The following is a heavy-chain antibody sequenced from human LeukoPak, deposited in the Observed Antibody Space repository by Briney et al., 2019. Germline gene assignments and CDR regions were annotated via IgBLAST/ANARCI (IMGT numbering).Heavy chain of an antibody. CDR1: GYTFINYD. D-gene: IGHD1-1*01. Sequence: ASVKISCKASGYTFINYDVNWVRQAPGQGLEWVGWMNPNSGNSGSAQQFQGRITMTRNTSITTVYMDLSSLRSDDTAVYYCARVFGKQTAAGPALAFWGQGTLVTVSS. CDR3: ARVFGKQTAAGPALAF. V-gene: IGHV1-8*01. J-gene: IGHJ1*01. CDR2: MNPNSGNS.